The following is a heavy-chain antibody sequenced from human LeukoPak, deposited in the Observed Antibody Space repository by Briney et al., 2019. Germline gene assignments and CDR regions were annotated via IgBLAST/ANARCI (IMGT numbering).Heavy chain of an antibody. CDR2: IIPIFGTT. V-gene: IGHV1-69*05. J-gene: IGHJ4*02. D-gene: IGHD3-22*01. CDR3: ARDGAGLDYDSSGYVDY. CDR1: GGTFSSYA. Sequence: GASVKVSCKASGGTFSSYAISWVRQAPGQGLEWMGRIIPIFGTTNYVQKFQGRVTITTDESTSTAYMELSSLRSEDTAVYYCARDGAGLDYDSSGYVDYWGQGTLVTVSS.